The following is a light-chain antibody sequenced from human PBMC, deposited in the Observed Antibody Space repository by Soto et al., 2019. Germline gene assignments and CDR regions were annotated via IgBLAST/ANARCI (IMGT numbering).Light chain of an antibody. CDR3: SSYTSSSLGV. V-gene: IGLV2-14*01. Sequence: QSALTQPASVSGSPGQSITISCTGTSSDVGGYNYVSWYQQHPGKAPKLMIYDVSNRPSGVSNRFSGSKSGNTASLTISGLQAEDEADYYCSSYTSSSLGVFGTGTKMTFL. CDR2: DVS. J-gene: IGLJ1*01. CDR1: SSDVGGYNY.